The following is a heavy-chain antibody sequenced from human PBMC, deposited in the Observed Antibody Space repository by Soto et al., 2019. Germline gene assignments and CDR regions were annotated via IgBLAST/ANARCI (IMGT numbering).Heavy chain of an antibody. J-gene: IGHJ4*02. CDR1: GYTYISFG. CDR2: ISSYSGNT. V-gene: IGHV1-18*01. D-gene: IGHD3-22*01. CDR3: ARLYSDTSGYYLFDY. Sequence: ASVKVSCKASGYTYISFGISWVRQAPGEGLEWMGWISSYSGNTDYPQNFQGRVTMTTDTSTSTAYMELRSLRSDDTAVYYCARLYSDTSGYYLFDYWGQGTLVTVSS.